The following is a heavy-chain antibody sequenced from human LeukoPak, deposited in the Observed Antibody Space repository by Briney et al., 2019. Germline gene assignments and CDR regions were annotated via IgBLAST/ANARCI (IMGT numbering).Heavy chain of an antibody. J-gene: IGHJ4*02. CDR3: ARLTDFWSGYYLFDY. D-gene: IGHD3-3*01. V-gene: IGHV4-39*01. Sequence: SETLSLTCTVSGGSISSSSYYWGWIRQPPGKGLEWIGSIYYSGSTYYNPSLKSRVTISVDTSKNQFSLKLSFVTAADTAVYYCARLTDFWSGYYLFDYRGQGTLVTVSS. CDR1: GGSISSSSYY. CDR2: IYYSGST.